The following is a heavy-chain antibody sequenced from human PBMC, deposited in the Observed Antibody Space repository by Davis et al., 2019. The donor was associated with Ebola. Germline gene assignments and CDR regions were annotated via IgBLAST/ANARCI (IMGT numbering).Heavy chain of an antibody. J-gene: IGHJ4*02. CDR3: ATDQIVGATQGVDFDY. D-gene: IGHD1-26*01. CDR1: EFTFSDYG. CDR2: ISSRSDFF. Sequence: PGGSLRLSCTASEFTFSDYGMNWVRQAPGKWLEWVAFISSRSDFFFYADSVKGRFTISRDNAKISLYLQMNSLRDEDTAVYYCATDQIVGATQGVDFDYWGQGTLVTVSS. V-gene: IGHV3-21*01.